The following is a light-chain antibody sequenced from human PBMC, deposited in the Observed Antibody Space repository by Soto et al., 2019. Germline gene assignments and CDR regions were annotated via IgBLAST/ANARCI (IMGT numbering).Light chain of an antibody. V-gene: IGLV2-23*02. J-gene: IGLJ1*01. Sequence: QPALTQPASVSGSPGQSITISCTRTSSDVGSYNLVSWYQQHPGKAPKLMIYEVTKWPSGVSNRFSGSKSGNTASLTISGLQAEDEADYYCCSYAGSSTFYVFGTGTKVTVL. CDR2: EVT. CDR3: CSYAGSSTFYV. CDR1: SSDVGSYNL.